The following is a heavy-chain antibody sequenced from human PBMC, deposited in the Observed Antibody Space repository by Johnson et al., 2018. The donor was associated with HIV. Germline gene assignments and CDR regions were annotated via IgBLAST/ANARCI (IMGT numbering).Heavy chain of an antibody. CDR3: ARDPSRLRQSDF. CDR2: IGTTGDT. Sequence: EVQLVESGGGLVQPGGSLRLSCAASGFTFSTYDMHWVRQATGKGLEWVSTIGTTGDTYYPGSVKGRFTISRENAKNSVYLQMNSLRAEDTAVYYCARDPSRLRQSDFWGQGTMVTVAS. D-gene: IGHD3-16*01. CDR1: GFTFSTYD. J-gene: IGHJ3*01. V-gene: IGHV3-13*01.